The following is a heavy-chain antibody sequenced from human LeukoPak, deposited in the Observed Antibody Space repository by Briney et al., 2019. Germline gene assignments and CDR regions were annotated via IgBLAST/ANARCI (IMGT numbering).Heavy chain of an antibody. V-gene: IGHV4-4*09. CDR3: ARLTFNCSSTSCYFGWFDP. CDR1: GGSISSYY. CDR2: IYTSGST. J-gene: IGHJ5*02. Sequence: SETLSLTCTVSGGSISSYYWSWIRQPPGKGLEWIGYIYTSGSTNYHPSLKSRVTISVETSKNQFSLKLSSVTAADTAVYYCARLTFNCSSTSCYFGWFDPWGQGTLVTVSS. D-gene: IGHD2-2*01.